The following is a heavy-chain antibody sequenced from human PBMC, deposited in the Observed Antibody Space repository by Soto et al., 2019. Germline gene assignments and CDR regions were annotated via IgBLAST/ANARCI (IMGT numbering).Heavy chain of an antibody. CDR3: ARSGATLTRRFDA. D-gene: IGHD4-17*01. CDR2: IGAYNGNT. J-gene: IGHJ4*02. Sequence: ASVKVSCKASGYTFSSYGISWVRQAPGQGLEWMGWIGAYNGNTNYAQNLQGRVTMTTDTSTSTAYMELRSLSSDDTAVYYCARSGATLTRRFDAWGQGTLVTVSS. V-gene: IGHV1-18*01. CDR1: GYTFSSYG.